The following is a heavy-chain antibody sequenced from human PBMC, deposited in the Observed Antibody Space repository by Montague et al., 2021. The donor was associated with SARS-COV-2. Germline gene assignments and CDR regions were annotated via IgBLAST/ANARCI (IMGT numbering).Heavy chain of an antibody. D-gene: IGHD3-22*01. V-gene: IGHV3-33*01. CDR1: GFTFSSYG. CDR2: IWYDGSNK. J-gene: IGHJ3*02. CDR3: AAQITMIDYAFDI. Sequence: SLRLSCAASGFTFSSYGMHWVRQAPGKGLEWVAVIWYDGSNKYYADSVKGRFTISRDNSKNTLYPQMNSLRAEDTAVYYCAAQITMIDYAFDIWGQGTMVTVSS.